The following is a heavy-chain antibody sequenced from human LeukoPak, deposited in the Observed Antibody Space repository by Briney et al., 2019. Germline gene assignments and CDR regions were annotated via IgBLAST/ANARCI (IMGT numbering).Heavy chain of an antibody. D-gene: IGHD6-13*01. Sequence: PSETLSLTCTVSGGSISSYYWSWIRQPPGKGLEWIGYIYYSGSTNYNPSLKSRVTISVDTSKNQFSLQLSSVTAADTAVYYCARVYYSSSYDYWYFDLWGRGTLVTVSS. CDR1: GGSISSYY. V-gene: IGHV4-59*01. CDR2: IYYSGST. J-gene: IGHJ2*01. CDR3: ARVYYSSSYDYWYFDL.